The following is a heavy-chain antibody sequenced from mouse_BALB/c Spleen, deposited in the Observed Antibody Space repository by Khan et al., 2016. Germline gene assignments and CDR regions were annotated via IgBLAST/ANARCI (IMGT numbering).Heavy chain of an antibody. Sequence: VQLVESGPEVVRPGVSVKISCKGSGYTFTDYAMHWVKQSHAKSLEWIGIISSYNGNTNYNQKFKGKATMTVDKSSSTAYMELARLTSEDSAIYYCATRGITTDEMDYWGQGTSVTVSA. D-gene: IGHD1-1*01. CDR3: ATRGITTDEMDY. CDR2: ISSYNGNT. V-gene: IGHV1S137*01. J-gene: IGHJ4*01. CDR1: GYTFTDYA.